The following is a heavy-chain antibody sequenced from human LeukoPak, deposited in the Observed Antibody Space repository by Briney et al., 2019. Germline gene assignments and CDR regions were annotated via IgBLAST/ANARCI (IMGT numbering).Heavy chain of an antibody. Sequence: GGSLRLSCAASGFTFSNYGMSWVRQAPGKGLEWVSAITASSSSTHDADSVQGRFTISRDNFKNTLYLQMNSLRAEDTAVYYCARGYGDLLTWGQGTLVTVSS. CDR2: ITASSSST. CDR3: ARGYGDLLT. V-gene: IGHV3-23*01. CDR1: GFTFSNYG. J-gene: IGHJ5*02. D-gene: IGHD4-17*01.